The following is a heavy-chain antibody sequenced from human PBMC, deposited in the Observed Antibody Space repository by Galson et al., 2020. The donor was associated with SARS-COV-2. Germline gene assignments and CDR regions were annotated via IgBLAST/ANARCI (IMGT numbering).Heavy chain of an antibody. J-gene: IGHJ6*03. Sequence: AETLTLSCAASGFTFTSYAMSWIRQAPGKALEWVSPISTSGSSTYYTDSVTSRFTISSTTSKNTLYLQMNSLRAEDTAVYYCAKVTPPGYDCWSGYYAGYYMDVWGKGNTVTVSS. V-gene: IGHV3-23*01. D-gene: IGHD3-3*01. CDR2: ISTSGSST. CDR3: AKVTPPGYDCWSGYYAGYYMDV. CDR1: GFTFTSYA.